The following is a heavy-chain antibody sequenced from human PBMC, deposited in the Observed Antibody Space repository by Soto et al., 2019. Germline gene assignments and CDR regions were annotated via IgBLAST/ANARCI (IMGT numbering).Heavy chain of an antibody. CDR3: ARPYCSSTSCRFGYYYYMDV. D-gene: IGHD2-2*01. J-gene: IGHJ6*03. V-gene: IGHV1-2*04. Sequence: ASVKVSCKASGYTFTGYYMHWVRQSPGQGLEWMGWINPNSGGTNYAQKFQGWVTMTRDTSISTAYMELSRLRSEDTAVYYCARPYCSSTSCRFGYYYYMDVWGKGTTVTSP. CDR2: INPNSGGT. CDR1: GYTFTGYY.